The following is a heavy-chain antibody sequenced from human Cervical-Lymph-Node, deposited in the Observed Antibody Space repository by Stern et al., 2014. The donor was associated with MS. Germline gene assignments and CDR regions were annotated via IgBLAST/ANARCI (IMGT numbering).Heavy chain of an antibody. J-gene: IGHJ6*02. D-gene: IGHD3-3*01. CDR1: EGSFYSYA. Sequence: QVQLVQSGAEVKNPGSSVKVSCKASEGSFYSYAVNWVRQAPGQGLEWMGGVIPKFGSASSAQKFQDRVTITADESTATVYMELSSLRPDDSAVYYCATDRNTMAEYFYFGMDVWGQGTTVTVSS. CDR2: VIPKFGSA. CDR3: ATDRNTMAEYFYFGMDV. V-gene: IGHV1-69*12.